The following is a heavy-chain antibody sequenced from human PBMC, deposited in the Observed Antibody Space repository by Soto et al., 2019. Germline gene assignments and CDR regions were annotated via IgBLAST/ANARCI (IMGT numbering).Heavy chain of an antibody. V-gene: IGHV4-31*03. D-gene: IGHD3-3*01. Sequence: NPSETLSLTCTVSGGSFSGGGYYWSWIRQHPGKGLEWMGYISYSGSTKYKPSLQSRITISVDTSKNQFSLRLTSVTAADTAIHFCARTSIFGVVLNAFDIWGPGTLVTVSS. J-gene: IGHJ3*02. CDR3: ARTSIFGVVLNAFDI. CDR1: GGSFSGGGYY. CDR2: ISYSGST.